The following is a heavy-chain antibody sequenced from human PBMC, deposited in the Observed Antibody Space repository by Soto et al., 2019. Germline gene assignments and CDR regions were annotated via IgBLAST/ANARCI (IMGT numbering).Heavy chain of an antibody. CDR1: GYTFTSYG. V-gene: IGHV1-18*01. CDR2: ISAYNGNT. D-gene: IGHD1-1*01. CDR3: ARDEAYKWNDGGWFDP. J-gene: IGHJ5*02. Sequence: QVQLVQSGAEVMKPGASVKVSCKASGYTFTSYGISWVRQASGQGLEWMGWISAYNGNTKYAQKLQGRVTMTTDTSTSTAYMELRSLRSDDTAVYYCARDEAYKWNDGGWFDPWGQGTLVTVSS.